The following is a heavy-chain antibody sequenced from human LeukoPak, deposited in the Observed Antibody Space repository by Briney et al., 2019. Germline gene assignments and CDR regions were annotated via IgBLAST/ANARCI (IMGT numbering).Heavy chain of an antibody. Sequence: QPGGSLRLSCAASGFTFDDYAMHWVRQAPGKGLEWVSGISWNSGSIGYADSVKGRFTISRDNAKNSLYLQMNSLRAEDTALYYCAKDTYCSSTSCPLDYWGQGTLVTVSS. CDR2: ISWNSGSI. D-gene: IGHD2-2*01. CDR1: GFTFDDYA. V-gene: IGHV3-9*01. J-gene: IGHJ4*02. CDR3: AKDTYCSSTSCPLDY.